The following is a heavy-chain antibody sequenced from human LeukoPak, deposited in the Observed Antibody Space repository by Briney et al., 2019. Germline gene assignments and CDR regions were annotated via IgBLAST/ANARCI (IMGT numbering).Heavy chain of an antibody. CDR2: IYHRGST. Sequence: SQTLSLTCTVSGGSISSGGYYWSWIRQPPGKGLEWIGYIYHRGSTYYDPSLKRRVTISVDRSKNQFSLKLSSVTAGDTAVYYCARVGQQLVAGWFDPWGQGTLVPVSS. V-gene: IGHV4-30-2*01. CDR1: GGSISSGGYY. J-gene: IGHJ5*02. D-gene: IGHD6-13*01. CDR3: ARVGQQLVAGWFDP.